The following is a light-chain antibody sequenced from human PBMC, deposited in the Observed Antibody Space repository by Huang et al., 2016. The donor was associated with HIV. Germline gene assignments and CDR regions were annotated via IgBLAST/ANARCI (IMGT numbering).Light chain of an antibody. J-gene: IGKJ2*01. V-gene: IGKV3-11*01. CDR3: QQRSKWPPVYT. Sequence: EIVLTQSPATLSLSPGDRATLSCRASQSVENSSAWYQQKPGQPPRLLMYDASIRATGIPARFSGSGSGTDFTLTISSLEPDDFAVYYCQQRSKWPPVYTFGQGTKLEIK. CDR2: DAS. CDR1: QSVENS.